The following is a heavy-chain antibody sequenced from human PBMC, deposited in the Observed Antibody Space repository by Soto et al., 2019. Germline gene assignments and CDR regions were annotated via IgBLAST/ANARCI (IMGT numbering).Heavy chain of an antibody. CDR2: IYPGDSDT. J-gene: IGHJ6*02. CDR3: ATPGSHLSSGMDV. D-gene: IGHD3-16*02. Sequence: PXESLKISCKGSGCSFTSYWIGWVRQMPGKGLEWMGIIYPGDSDTRYSPSFQGQVTISADKSISTAYLQWSSLKASDTAMYYCATPGSHLSSGMDVWGQGTTVTVSS. V-gene: IGHV5-51*01. CDR1: GCSFTSYW.